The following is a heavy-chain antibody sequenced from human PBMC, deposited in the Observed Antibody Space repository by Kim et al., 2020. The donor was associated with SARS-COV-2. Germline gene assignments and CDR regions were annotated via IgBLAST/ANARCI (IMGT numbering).Heavy chain of an antibody. V-gene: IGHV4-30-2*01. CDR3: ARDIAGTYYFDY. Sequence: YNPSLKSRGTISVDRSKNQFSLKLSSVTAADTAVYYCARDIAGTYYFDYWGQGTLVTVSS. J-gene: IGHJ4*02. D-gene: IGHD6-13*01.